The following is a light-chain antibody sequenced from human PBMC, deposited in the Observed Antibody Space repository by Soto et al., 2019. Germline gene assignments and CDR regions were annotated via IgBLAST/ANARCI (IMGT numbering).Light chain of an antibody. CDR3: QQYATYWWT. CDR2: KAS. V-gene: IGKV1-5*03. J-gene: IGKJ1*01. CDR1: QSISSG. Sequence: DIQMTQSPSTLSASLGDRVTITCRASQSISSGLAWYQQKPGKAPKLLIYKASSLESGVRSRFSGSESGTEFTLTISSLQPDDFATYYCQQYATYWWTFGQGSKVEIK.